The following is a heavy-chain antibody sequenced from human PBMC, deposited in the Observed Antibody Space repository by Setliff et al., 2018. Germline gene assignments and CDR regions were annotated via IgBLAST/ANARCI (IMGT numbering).Heavy chain of an antibody. Sequence: SGPTLVNPTQTLTLTCTFSGFSLSTSGMCVSWIRQPPGKALEWLARIDWDDDKYYSPSLKSRLTITKDTSKNQVVFTMTNMDPVDTATYYCARMQWRWNPSYYYDGMDVWGQGTTVTVSS. V-gene: IGHV2-70*11. D-gene: IGHD6-19*01. CDR1: GFSLSTSGMC. CDR2: IDWDDDK. CDR3: ARMQWRWNPSYYYDGMDV. J-gene: IGHJ6*02.